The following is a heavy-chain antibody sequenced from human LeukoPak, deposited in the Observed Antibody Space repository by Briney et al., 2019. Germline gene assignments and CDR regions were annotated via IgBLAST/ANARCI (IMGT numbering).Heavy chain of an antibody. CDR2: IRSKANSYAT. V-gene: IGHV3-73*01. D-gene: IGHD2-2*02. J-gene: IGHJ6*03. Sequence: GGSLRLSCAASGFTFSGSAMHWVRQASGKGLEWVGRIRSKANSYATAYAASVKGRYTISRDDSKNTAYLQMNSLKTEDTAVYYCTRQIVVVPAAIRYYYMDVWGKGTTVTVSS. CDR3: TRQIVVVPAAIRYYYMDV. CDR1: GFTFSGSA.